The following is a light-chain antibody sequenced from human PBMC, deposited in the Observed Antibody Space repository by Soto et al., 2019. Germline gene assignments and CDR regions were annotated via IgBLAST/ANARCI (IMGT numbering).Light chain of an antibody. CDR2: YDS. V-gene: IGLV3-21*04. Sequence: SYELTQPPSVSVAPGETARIPCGANNIGSKSVHWYQQKPGQAPVLIIYYDSDRPSGIPERFSASNSGNPATLTISRVEAGDEADYLCLVWDSREVFGGGTKVTVL. CDR3: LVWDSREV. J-gene: IGLJ2*01. CDR1: NIGSKS.